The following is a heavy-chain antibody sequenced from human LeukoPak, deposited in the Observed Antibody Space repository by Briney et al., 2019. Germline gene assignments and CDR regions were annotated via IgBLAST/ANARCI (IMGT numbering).Heavy chain of an antibody. CDR3: ARVGDRGLRYGWFDP. D-gene: IGHD4-17*01. CDR1: GFTFSDYS. Sequence: PGGSLRLSCAASGFTFSDYSMNWVRQAPGKGLEWVSSISSTSSYIYYADSVKGRFTISRDNAKNSLYLQMNSLRAEGTAVYYCARVGDRGLRYGWFDPWGQGTLVTVSS. CDR2: ISSTSSYI. V-gene: IGHV3-21*01. J-gene: IGHJ5*02.